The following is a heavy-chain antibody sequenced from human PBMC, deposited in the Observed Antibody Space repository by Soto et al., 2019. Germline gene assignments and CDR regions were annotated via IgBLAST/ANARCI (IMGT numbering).Heavy chain of an antibody. J-gene: IGHJ6*02. CDR2: IIPIFGTA. D-gene: IGHD5-18*01. CDR3: PRGRRGYSYGFYYYYGMDV. CDR1: GGTFSSYA. V-gene: IGHV1-69*01. Sequence: QVQLVQSGAEVKKPGSSVKVSCKASGGTFSSYAISWVRQAPGQGLEWMGGIIPIFGTANYAQKFQGRVTITADESTSTAYMELSSLRSEDTAVYYCPRGRRGYSYGFYYYYGMDVWGQGTTVTVSS.